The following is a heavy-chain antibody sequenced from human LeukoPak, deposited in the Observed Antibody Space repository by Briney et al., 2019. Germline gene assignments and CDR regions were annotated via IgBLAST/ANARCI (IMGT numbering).Heavy chain of an antibody. V-gene: IGHV1-2*02. J-gene: IGHJ2*01. CDR2: INPNSGGT. CDR3: ARHPGKVTNDWYFDL. CDR1: GYTFTDYY. D-gene: IGHD4-23*01. Sequence: ASVTVSYKASGYTFTDYYMRWVRQAPGQGLEWMGWINPNSGGTNYAQKMQGRVTITRDTSITTAYMELSRLSSDDTAVYYCARHPGKVTNDWYFDLWGRGTLVTVSS.